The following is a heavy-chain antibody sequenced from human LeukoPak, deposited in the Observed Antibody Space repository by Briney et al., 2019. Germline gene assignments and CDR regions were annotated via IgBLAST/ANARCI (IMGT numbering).Heavy chain of an antibody. D-gene: IGHD3-9*01. J-gene: IGHJ4*02. V-gene: IGHV4-34*01. Sequence: SETLSLTCAVHGGSFSGYYWSWIRQPPGKGLEWIGEINHSGSTNYNPSLKSRVTISVDTSKNQFSLKLSSVTAADTAVYYCAALYYDILTGYYESDYWGQGTLVTVSS. CDR3: AALYYDILTGYYESDY. CDR1: GGSFSGYY. CDR2: INHSGST.